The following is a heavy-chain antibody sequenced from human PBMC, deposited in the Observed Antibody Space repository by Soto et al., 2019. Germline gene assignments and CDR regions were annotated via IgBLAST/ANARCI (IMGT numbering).Heavy chain of an antibody. CDR2: IWYDGSNK. J-gene: IGHJ5*02. CDR3: ARASSSWRGSIDP. V-gene: IGHV3-33*01. CDR1: GFTFSSYG. Sequence: QVQLVESGGGVVQPGRSLRLSCAASGFTFSSYGMHWVRQAPGKGLEWVAVIWYDGSNKYYADSVKGRFTISRDNSKNTLYLQMNSLRAEDTAVYYCARASSSWRGSIDPWGQGTLVTVSS. D-gene: IGHD6-13*01.